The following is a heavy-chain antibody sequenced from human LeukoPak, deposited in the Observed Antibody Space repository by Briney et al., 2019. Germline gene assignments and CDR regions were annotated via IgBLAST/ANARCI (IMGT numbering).Heavy chain of an antibody. CDR1: GFTFSSYA. V-gene: IGHV3-21*01. Sequence: GGSLRLSCAASGFTFSSYAMSWVRQAPGKGLEWVSSISSSSSYIYYADSVKGRFTISRDNAKNSLYLQMNSLRAEDTAVYYCAREGRIAARRAFDYWGQGTLVTVSS. CDR3: AREGRIAARRAFDY. CDR2: ISSSSSYI. D-gene: IGHD6-6*01. J-gene: IGHJ4*02.